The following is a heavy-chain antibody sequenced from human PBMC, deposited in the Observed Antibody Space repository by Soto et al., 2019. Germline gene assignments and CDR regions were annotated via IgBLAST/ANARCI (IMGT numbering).Heavy chain of an antibody. D-gene: IGHD3-22*01. CDR3: ASFLGYDSSGFS. Sequence: RASVKVSCKASGYTFTSYAMHWVRQAPGQRLEWMGWINAGNGNTKYSQKIQGRVTITRDTSASTAYMELSSLRSEDTAVYYCASFLGYDSSGFSWGQGTLVTVSS. J-gene: IGHJ5*02. V-gene: IGHV1-3*01. CDR1: GYTFTSYA. CDR2: INAGNGNT.